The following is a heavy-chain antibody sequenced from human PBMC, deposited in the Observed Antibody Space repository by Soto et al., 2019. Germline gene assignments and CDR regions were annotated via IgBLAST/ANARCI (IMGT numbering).Heavy chain of an antibody. CDR2: ISWNSGSI. CDR1: GFTFDDYA. J-gene: IGHJ6*03. CDR3: AKGGITMVRGVIIRDPSDYYYMDV. D-gene: IGHD3-10*01. Sequence: EVQLVESGGGLVQPGRSLRLSCAASGFTFDDYAMHWVRQAPGKGLEWVSGISWNSGSIGYADSVKGRFTISRDNAKNALYLQRNRLRAEDTALYYWAKGGITMVRGVIIRDPSDYYYMDVWGKGTTVTVSS. V-gene: IGHV3-9*01.